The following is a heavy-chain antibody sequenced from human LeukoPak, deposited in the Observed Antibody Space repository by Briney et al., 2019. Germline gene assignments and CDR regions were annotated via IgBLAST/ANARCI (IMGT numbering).Heavy chain of an antibody. J-gene: IGHJ6*02. Sequence: ASVKVSCKASGYTFTGYYMHWVRQAPGQGLEWMGWINPNSGGTNYAQKFQGWVTMTRDTSISTAYMELSRLRSDDTAVYYCARDRWELLDYYGMDVWGQGTTVTISS. CDR2: INPNSGGT. CDR3: ARDRWELLDYYGMDV. V-gene: IGHV1-2*04. D-gene: IGHD1-26*01. CDR1: GYTFTGYY.